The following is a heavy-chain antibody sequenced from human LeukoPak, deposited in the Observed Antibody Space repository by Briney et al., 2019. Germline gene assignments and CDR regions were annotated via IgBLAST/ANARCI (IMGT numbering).Heavy chain of an antibody. V-gene: IGHV3-23*01. CDR1: GFTFSSYG. Sequence: GGSLRLSCAASGFTFSSYGMSWVRQTPGKGLEWVAATSSSDAGTYHADSVRGRFTISRDNSKNTLYLQMNSLRADDTAVYYCAKTIAVAGEGWYFDYWGQGILVTVSS. D-gene: IGHD6-19*01. CDR2: TSSSDAGT. J-gene: IGHJ4*02. CDR3: AKTIAVAGEGWYFDY.